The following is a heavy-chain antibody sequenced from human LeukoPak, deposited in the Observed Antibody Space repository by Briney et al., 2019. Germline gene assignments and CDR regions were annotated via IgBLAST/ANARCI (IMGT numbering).Heavy chain of an antibody. CDR3: AKAYYDILTGYYAAYAFDI. CDR2: ISGIGGST. D-gene: IGHD3-9*01. CDR1: GFTFSSYA. V-gene: IGHV3-23*01. J-gene: IGHJ3*02. Sequence: GGSLRLSCAASGFTFSSYAMSWVRQAPGKGLEWVSAISGIGGSTYYADSVKGRFTISRDNFKNTLYLQMNSLRAEDTAVYYCAKAYYDILTGYYAAYAFDIWGQGTMVTVSS.